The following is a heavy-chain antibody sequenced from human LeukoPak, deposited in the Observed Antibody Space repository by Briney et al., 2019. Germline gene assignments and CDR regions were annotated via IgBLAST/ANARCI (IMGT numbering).Heavy chain of an antibody. CDR1: RFTLSGSA. Sequence: PGGALRVSRAPSRFTLSGSAMHLVRQAPGKGREWVGRIRSKPNSCATAYPPSAKGRFAISSDDSKNTAYLQMDRLKTAHTAVSCCTSRRSNYGGGDYWGQGTLVTVSS. J-gene: IGHJ4*02. CDR2: IRSKPNSCAT. CDR3: TSRRSNYGGGDY. V-gene: IGHV3-73*01. D-gene: IGHD4-23*01.